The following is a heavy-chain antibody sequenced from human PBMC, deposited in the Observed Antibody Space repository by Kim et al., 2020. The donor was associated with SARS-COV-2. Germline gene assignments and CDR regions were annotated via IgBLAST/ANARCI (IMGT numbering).Heavy chain of an antibody. CDR2: IYPGDSDT. J-gene: IGHJ4*02. V-gene: IGHV5-51*01. D-gene: IGHD6-19*01. Sequence: GESLKISCKGSGYSFTSYWIGWVRQMPGKGLEWMGIIYPGDSDTRYSPSFQGQVTISADKSISTAYLQWSSLKASDTAMYYCARLRAIDSSGWYGALYDYWGQGTLVTVSS. CDR3: ARLRAIDSSGWYGALYDY. CDR1: GYSFTSYW.